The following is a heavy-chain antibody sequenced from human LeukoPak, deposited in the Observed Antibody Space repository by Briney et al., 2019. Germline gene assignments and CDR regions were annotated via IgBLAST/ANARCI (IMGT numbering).Heavy chain of an antibody. CDR1: GYTFTSYG. D-gene: IGHD5-18*01. Sequence: ASVKVSCKASGYTFTSYGISWVRQAPGQGLEWMGWISAYNGNTNYAQKLQGRVTMTTDTSTSTAYMELRSLRSDDTAVYYCARTVDTAMAPLIGDYWGQGTLVTVSS. J-gene: IGHJ4*02. CDR3: ARTVDTAMAPLIGDY. CDR2: ISAYNGNT. V-gene: IGHV1-18*01.